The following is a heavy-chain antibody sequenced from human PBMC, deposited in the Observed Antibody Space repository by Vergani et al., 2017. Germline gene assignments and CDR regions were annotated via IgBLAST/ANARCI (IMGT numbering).Heavy chain of an antibody. V-gene: IGHV3-30-3*01. CDR3: AREDALLLWFGESDHNYGMDV. J-gene: IGHJ6*02. CDR2: ISYDGSNK. D-gene: IGHD3-10*01. Sequence: QVQLVESGGGVVQPGRSLRLSCAASGFTFSSYAMHWVRQAPGKGLEWVAVISYDGSNKYYADSVKGRFTISRDNSKNTLYLQMNSLRAEDTAVYYCAREDALLLWFGESDHNYGMDVWGQGTTVTVSS. CDR1: GFTFSSYA.